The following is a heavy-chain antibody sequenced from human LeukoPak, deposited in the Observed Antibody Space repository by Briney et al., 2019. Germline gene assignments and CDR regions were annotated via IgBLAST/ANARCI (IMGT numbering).Heavy chain of an antibody. Sequence: GEPLKISCKGSGYSFTNYWIGWVRQMPGKGLEWMGIIYPGDSDTRYSPSFQGQVTISADKSISTAYLQWSSLKASDTAMYYCARGHDSSGYYYGYWGQGTLVTVSS. CDR1: GYSFTNYW. CDR3: ARGHDSSGYYYGY. D-gene: IGHD3-22*01. CDR2: IYPGDSDT. V-gene: IGHV5-51*01. J-gene: IGHJ4*02.